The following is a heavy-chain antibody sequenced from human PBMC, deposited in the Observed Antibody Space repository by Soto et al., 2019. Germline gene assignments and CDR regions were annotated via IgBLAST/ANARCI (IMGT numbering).Heavy chain of an antibody. CDR1: GFSLSTHGVG. D-gene: IGHD3-9*01. CDR3: AHRPIILTEYKGYFDY. Sequence: ESGPTLVNPTQTLTLTCTFSGFSLSTHGVGVGWIRQPTGKALEWLGLIYWDDDKRYSTSLKSRLTITKDTSKNQVVLTMTNMDPVDTATYYCAHRPIILTEYKGYFDYWGQGALVTV. CDR2: IYWDDDK. V-gene: IGHV2-5*02. J-gene: IGHJ4*02.